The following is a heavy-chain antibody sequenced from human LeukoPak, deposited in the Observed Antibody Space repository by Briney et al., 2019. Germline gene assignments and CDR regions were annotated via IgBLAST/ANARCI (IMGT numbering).Heavy chain of an antibody. CDR3: AKDLGDYGDY. D-gene: IGHD3-16*01. CDR1: GFTFSSYA. J-gene: IGHJ4*02. CDR2: ISYDGSNK. V-gene: IGHV3-30-3*01. Sequence: GGSLRLSCAASGFTFSSYAMHWVRQAPGKGLEWVAVISYDGSNKYYADSVKGRFTISRDNSKNTLYLQMNSLRAEDTAVYYCAKDLGDYGDYWGQGTLVTVSS.